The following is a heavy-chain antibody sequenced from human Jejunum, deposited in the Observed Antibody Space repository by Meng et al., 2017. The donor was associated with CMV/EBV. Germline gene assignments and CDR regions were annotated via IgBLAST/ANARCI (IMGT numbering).Heavy chain of an antibody. CDR2: IYHSGST. D-gene: IGHD3-10*01. Sequence: VSGDSISSTCWWSWVRQPPGKGLEWIGEIYHSGSTNYNPSLKSRVTISVDKSKNQFSLNLSSVTAADTAMYYCARDFTIVRGLIDYWGQGTPVTVSS. J-gene: IGHJ4*02. V-gene: IGHV4-4*02. CDR1: GDSISSTCW. CDR3: ARDFTIVRGLIDY.